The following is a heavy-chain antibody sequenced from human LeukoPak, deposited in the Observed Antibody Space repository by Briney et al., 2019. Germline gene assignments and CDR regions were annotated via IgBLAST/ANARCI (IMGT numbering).Heavy chain of an antibody. CDR1: GFTFSSYA. Sequence: PGGSLRHSCAASGFTFSSYAMHWVRQAPGKGLEWVAVISYDGSNKYYADSVKGRFTISRDNSKNTLYLQMNSLRAEDTAVYYCARDPYGGYGGFDYWGQGTLVTVSS. CDR3: ARDPYGGYGGFDY. CDR2: ISYDGSNK. D-gene: IGHD5-12*01. V-gene: IGHV3-30*04. J-gene: IGHJ4*02.